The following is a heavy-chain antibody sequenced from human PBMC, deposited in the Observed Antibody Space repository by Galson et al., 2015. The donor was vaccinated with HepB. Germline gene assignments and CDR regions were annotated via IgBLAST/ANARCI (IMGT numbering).Heavy chain of an antibody. D-gene: IGHD3-3*01. J-gene: IGHJ3*02. CDR3: ARTGTLYYDFWSGYYTDAFDI. CDR2: ISSSGSTI. V-gene: IGHV3-11*01. CDR1: GFTFSDYY. Sequence: SLRLSCAASGFTFSDYYMSWIRQAPGKGLEWVSYISSSGSTIYYADSVKGRFTISRDNAKNSLYLQMNSLRAEDTAVYYCARTGTLYYDFWSGYYTDAFDIWGQGTMVTVSS.